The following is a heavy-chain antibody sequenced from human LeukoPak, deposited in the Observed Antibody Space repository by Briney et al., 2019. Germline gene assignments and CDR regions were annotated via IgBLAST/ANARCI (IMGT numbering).Heavy chain of an antibody. J-gene: IGHJ3*02. CDR3: ARDGGDYPRAFDI. D-gene: IGHD4-17*01. V-gene: IGHV1-69*01. CDR1: GGTFSSYA. Sequence: APVKVSCKDSGGTFSSYAISWVRQAPGQGLEWMGGIIPIFGTANYAQKFQGRVTITADESTSTAYMELSSLRSEDTAVYYCARDGGDYPRAFDIWGQGTMVTVSS. CDR2: IIPIFGTA.